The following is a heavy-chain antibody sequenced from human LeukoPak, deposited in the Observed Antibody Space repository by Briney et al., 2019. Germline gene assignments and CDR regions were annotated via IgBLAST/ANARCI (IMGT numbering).Heavy chain of an antibody. CDR1: VGSVNSGNW. D-gene: IGHD1-26*01. CDR3: ARGPDSGATYFHD. J-gene: IGHJ4*02. V-gene: IGHV4/OR15-8*01. Sequence: SETLSLTCGVSVGSVNSGNWWTWVRQSPGKGLERIGEIHHNWTLNYNPSLKSRVTISADTFKNHFSLIVTSLTAADTAVYFCARGPDSGATYFHDWGEGILVTVST. CDR2: IHHNWTL.